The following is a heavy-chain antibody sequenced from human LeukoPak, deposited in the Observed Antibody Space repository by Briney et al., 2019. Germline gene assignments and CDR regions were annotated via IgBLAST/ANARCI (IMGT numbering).Heavy chain of an antibody. D-gene: IGHD3-10*01. CDR2: ISSSSSTI. J-gene: IGHJ4*02. CDR3: ARLGVLWFGELHSYFDY. CDR1: GFTFSSYS. V-gene: IGHV3-48*01. Sequence: GGSLRLSCAASGFTFSSYSMNWVRQAPGKGLEWVSYISSSSSTIYYADSGKGRFTISRDNAKNSLYLQMNSLRAEDTAVYYCARLGVLWFGELHSYFDYWGQGTLVTVSS.